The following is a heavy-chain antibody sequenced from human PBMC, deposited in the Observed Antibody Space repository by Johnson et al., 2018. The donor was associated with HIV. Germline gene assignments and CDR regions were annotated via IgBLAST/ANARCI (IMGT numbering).Heavy chain of an antibody. CDR2: IYSGGNT. CDR1: GFTFSSYA. CDR3: AKGPWDLPHAFNI. J-gene: IGHJ3*02. D-gene: IGHD1-26*01. V-gene: IGHV3-23*03. Sequence: VQLVESGGDVVRPGGSLRLFCAASGFTFSSYAMNWVRQAPGKGLEWVSVIYSGGNTYYTDSVKGRFTISRDNSDNTMYLQMNSLRDEDTAVYYCAKGPWDLPHAFNIWGRGTMVIVSS.